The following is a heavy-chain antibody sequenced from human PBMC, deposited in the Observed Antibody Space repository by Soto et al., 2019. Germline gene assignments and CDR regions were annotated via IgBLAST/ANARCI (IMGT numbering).Heavy chain of an antibody. V-gene: IGHV3-23*01. D-gene: IGHD3-22*01. J-gene: IGHJ4*02. CDR3: AKMGDSSGYDYFDY. CDR2: ISGSGDRT. CDR1: GFTFSTYG. Sequence: PGGSLRLSCAASGFTFSTYGMSWVRQAPGKGLEWVSAISGSGDRTFYADSVKGRFTISRDNSKNTLHLQMDSLRVEDTAEYYCAKMGDSSGYDYFDYWGQGTQVTVS.